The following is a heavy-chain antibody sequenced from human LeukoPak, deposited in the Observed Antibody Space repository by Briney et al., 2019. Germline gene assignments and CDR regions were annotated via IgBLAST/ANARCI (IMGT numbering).Heavy chain of an antibody. Sequence: PGGSLRLSCAVSGFTITNYWMSWVCQAPGKGLEWVASIKQDGSVEFYVDSVKGRFTISRDSAKNSLYLQMNSLRDEDTAVYYCVRDPLDYWGQGTLVTVSS. J-gene: IGHJ4*02. CDR1: GFTITNYW. V-gene: IGHV3-7*01. CDR3: VRDPLDY. CDR2: IKQDGSVE.